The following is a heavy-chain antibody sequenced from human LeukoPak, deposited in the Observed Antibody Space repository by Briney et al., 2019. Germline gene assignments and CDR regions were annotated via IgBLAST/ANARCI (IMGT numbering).Heavy chain of an antibody. D-gene: IGHD3-16*01. Sequence: SETLSLTCAVYGGSFSGYYWSWIRQPQGKGLEWIGEIKQSGRTNYNPSLNSRVTISVDTSKNQFSLKLSSVTAADTAVYYCARGRGTRVGYNWFDPWGQGTLVTVSS. CDR1: GGSFSGYY. V-gene: IGHV4-34*01. CDR3: ARGRGTRVGYNWFDP. CDR2: IKQSGRT. J-gene: IGHJ5*02.